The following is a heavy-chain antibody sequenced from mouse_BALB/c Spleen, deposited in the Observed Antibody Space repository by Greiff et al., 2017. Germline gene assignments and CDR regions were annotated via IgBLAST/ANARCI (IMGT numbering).Heavy chain of an antibody. Sequence: EVQGVESGGGLVQPGGSLKLSCAASGFTFSSYGMSWVRQTPDKRLELVATINSNGGSTYYPDSVKGRFTISRDNAKNTLYLQMSSLKSEDTAMYYCARAGGNYVDYYAMDYWGQGTSVTVSS. D-gene: IGHD2-1*01. CDR1: GFTFSSYG. CDR2: INSNGGST. CDR3: ARAGGNYVDYYAMDY. J-gene: IGHJ4*01. V-gene: IGHV5-6-3*01.